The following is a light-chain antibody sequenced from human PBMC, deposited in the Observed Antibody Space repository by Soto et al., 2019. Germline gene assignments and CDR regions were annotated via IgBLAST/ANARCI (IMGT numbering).Light chain of an antibody. Sequence: SYELTQPLSVSVALGQTARIPCGGNNIGSKNVHWYQLNPGQAPVLVIYRDTNRPSGIPERFSGSNSGNTATLAISGAQVGDDADYYCQVWDSSTVVFGGGTKLTVL. J-gene: IGLJ3*02. V-gene: IGLV3-9*01. CDR2: RDT. CDR3: QVWDSSTVV. CDR1: NIGSKN.